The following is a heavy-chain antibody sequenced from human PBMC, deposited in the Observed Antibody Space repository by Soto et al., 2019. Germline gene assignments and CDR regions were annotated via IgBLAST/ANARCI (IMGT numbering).Heavy chain of an antibody. J-gene: IGHJ6*02. CDR1: GGTFSSYT. CDR3: AIYAVVVLPAAIYYYYYGIDV. Sequence: GASVKVSCKASGGTFSSYTISWVRQAPGQGLEWMGRIIPILGIANYAQKFQGRVTITADKSTSTAYMELSSLRSEDTAVYYCAIYAVVVLPAAIYYYYYGIDVWGQGTTVTVSS. V-gene: IGHV1-69*02. D-gene: IGHD2-2*01. CDR2: IIPILGIA.